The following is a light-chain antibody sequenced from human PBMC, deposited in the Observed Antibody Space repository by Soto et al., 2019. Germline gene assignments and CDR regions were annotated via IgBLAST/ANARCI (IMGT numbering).Light chain of an antibody. CDR2: GNS. V-gene: IGLV1-40*01. J-gene: IGLJ1*01. Sequence: QSVLTQPPSASAPPGQGVTISCSGTSSNIGTYTVNWYQQLPETAPKLLIYGNSNRPSGVPDRFSGSKSGTSASLAITGLQAEDEADYYCQSFDTSLSVYVFGTGTKLTVL. CDR1: SSNIGTYT. CDR3: QSFDTSLSVYV.